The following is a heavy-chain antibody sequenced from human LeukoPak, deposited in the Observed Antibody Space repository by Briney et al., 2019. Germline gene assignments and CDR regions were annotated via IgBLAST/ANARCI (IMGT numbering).Heavy chain of an antibody. CDR2: IYSSGST. V-gene: IGHV4-39*02. J-gene: IGHJ4*02. Sequence: PSETLSLTCTVSGGSISSSSYYWGWIRQPPGKGLEWIGSIYSSGSTYYNPSLKSRVTISVDTSKNQFSLKLSSVTAADTAVYYCARDPVIAVAGSGTEADWGQGTLVTVSS. CDR3: ARDPVIAVAGSGTEAD. D-gene: IGHD6-19*01. CDR1: GGSISSSSYY.